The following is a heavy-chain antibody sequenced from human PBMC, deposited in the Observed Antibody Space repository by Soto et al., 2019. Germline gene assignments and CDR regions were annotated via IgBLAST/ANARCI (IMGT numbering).Heavy chain of an antibody. CDR2: IYYSGST. CDR3: ARLRTGIAAAGTSQFFDY. J-gene: IGHJ4*02. D-gene: IGHD6-13*01. CDR1: GGCVSSGGYY. Sequence: PSETLSLTCTVSGGCVSSGGYYWSWIRQPPGKGLEWIGYIYYSGSTNYNPSLKSRVTISVDTSKNQFSLKLSSVTAADTAVYYCARLRTGIAAAGTSQFFDYWGQGTLVTVSS. V-gene: IGHV4-61*08.